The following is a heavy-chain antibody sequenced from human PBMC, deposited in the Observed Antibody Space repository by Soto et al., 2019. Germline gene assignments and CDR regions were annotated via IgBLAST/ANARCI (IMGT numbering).Heavy chain of an antibody. D-gene: IGHD1-20*01. CDR2: IYYSGST. CDR1: GVSISSYY. J-gene: IGHJ5*02. CDR3: ARYNLVWFDP. V-gene: IGHV4-59*08. Sequence: SETLSLTCTISGVSISSYYWSWIRQPPGKGLEWIGYIYYSGSTNYNPSLKSRVTISVDTSKNQFSLKLTSVTAADTAVYYCARYNLVWFDPWGQGTLVTVSS.